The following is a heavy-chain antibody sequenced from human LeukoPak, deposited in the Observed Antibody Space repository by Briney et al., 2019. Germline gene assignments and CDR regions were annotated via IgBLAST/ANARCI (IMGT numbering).Heavy chain of an antibody. D-gene: IGHD6-6*01. Sequence: GGSLRLSCAASGFTVSSNYMSWVRQAPGKGLEWVSVIYSGGSTYYADSVKGRFTISRDNSKNTLYLQMNSLRTEDTALYYCAKDLGSSSSGPFDYWGQGTLVTVSS. CDR1: GFTVSSNY. CDR2: IYSGGST. J-gene: IGHJ4*02. V-gene: IGHV3-53*05. CDR3: AKDLGSSSSGPFDY.